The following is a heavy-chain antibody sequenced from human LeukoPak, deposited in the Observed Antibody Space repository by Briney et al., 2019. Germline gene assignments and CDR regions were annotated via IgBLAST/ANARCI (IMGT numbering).Heavy chain of an antibody. J-gene: IGHJ3*02. D-gene: IGHD3-3*01. CDR3: AHSRITIFGVLIVDAFDI. CDR1: GFSLSTSGVG. CDR2: IYWNDDK. Sequence: SGPTLVNPTQTLTLTCTFSGFSLSTSGVGVGWIRQPPGKALEWLALIYWNDDKRYSPSLKSRLTITKDTSKNQVVLTMTNMDPVNTATYYCAHSRITIFGVLIVDAFDIWGQGTMVTVSS. V-gene: IGHV2-5*01.